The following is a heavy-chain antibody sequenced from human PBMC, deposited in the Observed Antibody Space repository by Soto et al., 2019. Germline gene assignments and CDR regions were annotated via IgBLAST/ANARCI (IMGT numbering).Heavy chain of an antibody. V-gene: IGHV1-69*02. CDR1: GGTFSSYT. CDR2: IIPILGIA. J-gene: IGHJ3*02. D-gene: IGHD2-15*01. Sequence: QVQLVQSGAEVKKPGSSVKVSCKASGGTFSSYTISWVRQAPGQGLEWMGRIIPILGIANYAQKFQGRVTITADKSTSTAYMELSSLRSEDTAVYYCASPCGVGSCYGGDAFDNWCQGTMVTVSS. CDR3: ASPCGVGSCYGGDAFDN.